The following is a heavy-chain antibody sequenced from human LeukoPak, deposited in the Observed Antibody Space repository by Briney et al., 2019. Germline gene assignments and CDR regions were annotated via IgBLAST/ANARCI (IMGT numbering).Heavy chain of an antibody. J-gene: IGHJ4*02. V-gene: IGHV3-9*01. Sequence: GRSLRLSCAASGFTFDDYAMHWVRQAPGKGLEWVSGISWNSGSIGYADSVKGRFTISRDNAKNSLYLQMNSLRAEDTAVYYCARAYYDSSGYIDWGQGTLVTVSS. D-gene: IGHD3-22*01. CDR3: ARAYYDSSGYID. CDR1: GFTFDDYA. CDR2: ISWNSGSI.